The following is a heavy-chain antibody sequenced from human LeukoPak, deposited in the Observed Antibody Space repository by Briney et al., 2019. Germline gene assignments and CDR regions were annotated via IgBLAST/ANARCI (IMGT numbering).Heavy chain of an antibody. Sequence: SETLSLTCTVSGGSISSGGYYWSWIRQHPGKGLEWIMYIYYTGSTYYNPSLKSRVTMSVDTSRNQFSLKLSSVTAADTAVYYCASHCSGGSCYRYYFDYWGEGTLVTVSS. J-gene: IGHJ4*02. CDR2: IYYTGST. CDR1: GGSISSGGYY. D-gene: IGHD2-15*01. CDR3: ASHCSGGSCYRYYFDY. V-gene: IGHV4-31*03.